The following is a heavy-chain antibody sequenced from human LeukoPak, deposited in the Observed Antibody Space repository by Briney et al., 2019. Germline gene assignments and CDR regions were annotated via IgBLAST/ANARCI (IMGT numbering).Heavy chain of an antibody. CDR3: ARLNHYDILTGYSEDDY. J-gene: IGHJ4*02. D-gene: IGHD3-9*01. CDR1: GFTYSSYA. CDR2: ISASGDRT. V-gene: IGHV3-23*01. Sequence: GGSLRLSCAVSGFTYSSYAMSWVRQAPGKGLEWVSVISASGDRTYYADSVKGRFTISRDNYKNTLHLQMNSLRAEDTAVYYCARLNHYDILTGYSEDDYWGQGTLVTVSS.